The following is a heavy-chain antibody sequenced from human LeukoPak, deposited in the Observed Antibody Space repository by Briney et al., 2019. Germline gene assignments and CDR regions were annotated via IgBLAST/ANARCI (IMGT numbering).Heavy chain of an antibody. Sequence: SETLSLTCTVSGYSISSGYYWGWIRQPPGKGLEWIGSMYHSGSTYYNPSLKSRVTILVDTSKNQFSLKLNSVTAADTAVYYCARDLTVTYNWFDPWGQGTLVTVSS. CDR1: GYSISSGYY. V-gene: IGHV4-38-2*02. J-gene: IGHJ5*02. CDR3: ARDLTVTYNWFDP. CDR2: MYHSGST. D-gene: IGHD1-20*01.